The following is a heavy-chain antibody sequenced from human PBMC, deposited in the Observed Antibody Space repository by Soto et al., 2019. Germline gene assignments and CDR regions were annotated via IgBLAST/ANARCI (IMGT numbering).Heavy chain of an antibody. CDR1: GGSISSYY. V-gene: IGHV4-59*08. CDR2: IYYSGST. D-gene: IGHD2-2*01. J-gene: IGHJ5*02. CDR3: ARQGYFSSTSCYLTGPGVNWFDL. Sequence: TLSLTCTVSGGSISSYYWSWIRQPPGKGLEWIGYIYYSGSTNYNPSLKSRVTISVDTSKNQLSLKLSSVTAADTAVYYCARQGYFSSTSCYLTGPGVNWFDLWGQGTLVTVSS.